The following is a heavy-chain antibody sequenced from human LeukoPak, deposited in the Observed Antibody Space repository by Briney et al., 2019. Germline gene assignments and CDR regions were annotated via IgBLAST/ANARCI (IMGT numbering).Heavy chain of an antibody. CDR2: INPSGCST. CDR3: ARSTTFEAFDI. J-gene: IGHJ3*02. CDR1: GYTFTSYY. V-gene: IGHV1-46*01. Sequence: ASVKVSCKASGYTFTSYYMHWVRQAPGQGLEWMGIINPSGCSTSYAQKFHGRVTMTRDMSTSTVYMELSSLRSEDTAVYYCARSTTFEAFDIWGQGTMVTVSS. D-gene: IGHD2/OR15-2a*01.